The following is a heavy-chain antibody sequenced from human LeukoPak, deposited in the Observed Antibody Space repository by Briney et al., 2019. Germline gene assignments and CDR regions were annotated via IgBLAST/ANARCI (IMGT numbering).Heavy chain of an antibody. CDR3: ALGLVTDY. CDR2: IYSGGST. Sequence: RAGGSLRLSCAASGFTFSNAWMSWVRQAPGKGLEWVSVIYSGGSTYYADSVKGRFTISRDNSKNTLYLQMNSLRVEDTAVYYCALGLVTDYWGQGTLVTVSS. V-gene: IGHV3-66*01. D-gene: IGHD3-9*01. CDR1: GFTFSNAW. J-gene: IGHJ4*02.